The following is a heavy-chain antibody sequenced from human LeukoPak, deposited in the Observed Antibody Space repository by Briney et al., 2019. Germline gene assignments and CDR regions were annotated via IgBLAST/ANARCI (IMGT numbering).Heavy chain of an antibody. CDR2: ISSSSTI. V-gene: IGHV3-48*01. D-gene: IGHD3-3*01. Sequence: GGSLRLSCVASGFTFSTYAMHWVRQAPGKGVEWVSYISSSSTIYYADSVKGRFTISRDNAKNSLYLQMNSLRAEDTAVYYCARASLEWLSRYGMDVWGQGTTVTVSS. J-gene: IGHJ6*02. CDR1: GFTFSTYA. CDR3: ARASLEWLSRYGMDV.